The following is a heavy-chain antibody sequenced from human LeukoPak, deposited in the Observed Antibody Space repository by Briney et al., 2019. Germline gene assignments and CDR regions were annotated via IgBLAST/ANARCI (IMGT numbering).Heavy chain of an antibody. CDR1: GFTFSSYA. J-gene: IGHJ4*02. CDR2: ISYDGSNK. V-gene: IGHV3-30-3*01. D-gene: IGHD6-19*01. CDR3: ARAPAAVAGRSQVDY. Sequence: GGSLRLSCAASGFTFSSYAMHWVRQAPGKGLEWVAVISYDGSNKYYADSVKGRFTISRDNSKNTLYLQMNSLRAEDTAVYYCARAPAAVAGRSQVDYWGQGTLVTVSS.